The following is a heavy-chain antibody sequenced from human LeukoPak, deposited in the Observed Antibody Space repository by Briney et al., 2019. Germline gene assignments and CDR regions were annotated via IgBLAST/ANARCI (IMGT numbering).Heavy chain of an antibody. V-gene: IGHV3-23*01. Sequence: GGSLRLSCAASGFTFNNYGMNWVRQAPGKGLEWVSAISGSGGSTYYADSVKGRFTISRDNSKNTLYLQMNSLRAEDTAVYYCAKATSGYCSSASCPRGAFDIWGQGTMVTVSS. CDR1: GFTFNNYG. CDR3: AKATSGYCSSASCPRGAFDI. J-gene: IGHJ3*02. CDR2: ISGSGGST. D-gene: IGHD2-2*01.